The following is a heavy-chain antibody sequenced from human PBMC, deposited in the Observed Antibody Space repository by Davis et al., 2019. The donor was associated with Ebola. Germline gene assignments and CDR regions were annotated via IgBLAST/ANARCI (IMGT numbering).Heavy chain of an antibody. V-gene: IGHV3-30-3*01. Sequence: GESLKISCAASGFTFSSYAMHWVRQAPGKGLEWVAVISYDGSNKYYADSVKGRFTISRDNSKNTLYLQMNSLRAEDTAVYYCARGGYSSSSKQSAYYMDVWGKGTTVTVSS. D-gene: IGHD6-6*01. J-gene: IGHJ6*03. CDR1: GFTFSSYA. CDR3: ARGGYSSSSKQSAYYMDV. CDR2: ISYDGSNK.